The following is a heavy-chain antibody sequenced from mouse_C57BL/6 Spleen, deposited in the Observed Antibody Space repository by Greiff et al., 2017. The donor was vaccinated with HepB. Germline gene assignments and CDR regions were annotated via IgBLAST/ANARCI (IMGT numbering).Heavy chain of an antibody. D-gene: IGHD1-1*01. V-gene: IGHV6-3*01. CDR3: TGVYYYGSSLWYFDV. Sequence: EVKLEESGGGLVQPGGSMKLSCVASGFTFSNYWMNWVRQSPEKGLEWVAQIRLKSDNYATHYAESVKGRFTISRDDSKSSVYLQMNNLRAEDTGIYYCTGVYYYGSSLWYFDVWGTGTTVTVSS. J-gene: IGHJ1*03. CDR2: IRLKSDNYAT. CDR1: GFTFSNYW.